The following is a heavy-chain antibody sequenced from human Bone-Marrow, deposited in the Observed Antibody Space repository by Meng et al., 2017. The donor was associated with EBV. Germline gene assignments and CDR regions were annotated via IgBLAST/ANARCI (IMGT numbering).Heavy chain of an antibody. D-gene: IGHD3-10*01. V-gene: IGHV1-69*01. Sequence: QWVQSGARLKKPGSRVQVSCKTPGGTFRSDAISWVRQAPGQGLEWMGGLIPMSDAPHYAQKFQGRVTITADESTSTHYMDLSGLRSEDTAVYYCASESGRGFTPDYWGQGTLVTVSS. J-gene: IGHJ4*02. CDR2: LIPMSDAP. CDR3: ASESGRGFTPDY. CDR1: GGTFRSDA.